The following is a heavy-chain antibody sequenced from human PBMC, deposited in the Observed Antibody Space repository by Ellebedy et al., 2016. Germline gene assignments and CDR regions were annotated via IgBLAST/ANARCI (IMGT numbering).Heavy chain of an antibody. CDR3: ATPPYGDPRGN. D-gene: IGHD4-17*01. CDR2: IKSMADDGTA. V-gene: IGHV3-15*07. J-gene: IGHJ4*02. CDR1: GFSFSSVW. Sequence: GESLKISCAASGFSFSSVWMNWVRQAPGKGLEWVGRIKSMADDGTADYGAPVKGRFTISRDDSKNTLYLHMSSLKAEDTAVYYCATPPYGDPRGNWGQGTLVTVSS.